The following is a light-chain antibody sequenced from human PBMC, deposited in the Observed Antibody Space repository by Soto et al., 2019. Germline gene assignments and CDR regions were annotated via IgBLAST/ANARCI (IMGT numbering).Light chain of an antibody. CDR2: DAS. CDR3: QQRSNSPPLT. CDR1: QSVSTY. Sequence: EIVLTQSPATLFLSPGETATLPCRSSQSVSTYLAWYQQQPAQAPRLLIYDASNRATGIPARFSGSGSGTDFTLTTSSLEPEDFAAYYCQQRSNSPPLTFGGGTKVDIK. V-gene: IGKV3-11*01. J-gene: IGKJ4*01.